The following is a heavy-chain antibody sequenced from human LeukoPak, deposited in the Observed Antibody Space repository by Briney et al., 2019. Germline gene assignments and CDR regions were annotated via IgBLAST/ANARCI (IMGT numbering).Heavy chain of an antibody. V-gene: IGHV3-30*02. CDR1: GFTFSSYG. CDR2: IRYDGSNK. J-gene: IGHJ4*02. CDR3: AKELVAEDYSNSHAQFDY. D-gene: IGHD4-11*01. Sequence: PGGSLRLSCAASGFTFSSYGMHWVRQAPGKGLEWVAFIRYDGSNKYYADSVKGRFTISRDNSKNTLYLQMNSLRAEDTAVYYCAKELVAEDYSNSHAQFDYWGQGTLVTVSS.